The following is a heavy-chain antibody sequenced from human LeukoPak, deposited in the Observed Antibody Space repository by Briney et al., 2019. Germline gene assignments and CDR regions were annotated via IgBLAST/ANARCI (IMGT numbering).Heavy chain of an antibody. D-gene: IGHD6-25*01. J-gene: IGHJ4*02. CDR3: ASQGIAAALYYFDY. V-gene: IGHV3-66*04. CDR1: GFTVSSNY. CDR2: IYSGGST. Sequence: GGSLRLSCAASGFTVSSNYMSWVRQAPGKGLEWVSVIYSGGSTYYADSVKGRFTISRDNSKNTLYLQMNSLRAEDTAVYYCASQGIAAALYYFDYWGQGTLVTVSS.